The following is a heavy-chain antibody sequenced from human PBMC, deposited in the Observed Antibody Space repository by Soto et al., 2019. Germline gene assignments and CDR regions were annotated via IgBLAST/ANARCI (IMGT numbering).Heavy chain of an antibody. CDR1: CGSISSGDYY. J-gene: IGHJ4*02. D-gene: IGHD1-26*01. CDR2: IYYSGST. Sequence: SETLSLTCTVSCGSISSGDYYWSWIRQPPGKGLEWIGYIYYSGSTDYNPSLKSRVTISVDTSKNQFSLKLSSVTAADTAVYYCARGATSSHFDYWGQGTLVTVSS. V-gene: IGHV4-30-4*01. CDR3: ARGATSSHFDY.